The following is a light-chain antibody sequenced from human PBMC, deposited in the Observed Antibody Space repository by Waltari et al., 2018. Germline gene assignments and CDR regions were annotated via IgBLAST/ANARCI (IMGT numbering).Light chain of an antibody. CDR2: DNN. CDR3: ATWDDSLNGPV. Sequence: QSVVTQRPSTSATSGKRAPIPCSGSSSSIGSNVVLWYQQLPEPAPKLLIYDNNPRPSGVPARFSGSRSGTSASLAISGLQSDDEADYYCATWDDSLNGPVFGGGTKVTVL. CDR1: SSSIGSNV. J-gene: IGLJ2*01. V-gene: IGLV1-44*01.